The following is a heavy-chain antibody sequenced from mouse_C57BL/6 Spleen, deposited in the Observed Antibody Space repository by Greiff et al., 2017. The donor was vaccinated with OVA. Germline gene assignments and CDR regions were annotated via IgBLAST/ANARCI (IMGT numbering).Heavy chain of an antibody. V-gene: IGHV1-81*01. CDR3: ARVPRYYGSSLWYFDV. D-gene: IGHD1-1*01. CDR1: GYTFTSYG. J-gene: IGHJ1*03. Sequence: QVQLQQSGAELARPGASVKLSCTASGYTFTSYGISWVKQRPGQGLEWIGELYPRSGNTYYNEKFKGKATLTADKSSSTAYMELRSLTSEDSAVYFCARVPRYYGSSLWYFDVWGTGTTVTVSS. CDR2: LYPRSGNT.